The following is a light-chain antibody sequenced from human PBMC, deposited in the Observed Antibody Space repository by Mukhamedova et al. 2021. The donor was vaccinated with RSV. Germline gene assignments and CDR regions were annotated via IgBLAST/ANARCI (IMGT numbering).Light chain of an antibody. CDR3: QQYNNRPPNT. CDR2: AAS. CDR1: SIAKN. J-gene: IGKJ2*01. V-gene: IGKV3-15*01. Sequence: SIAKNLAWYQQRPGQAPRLLIYAASTRATGIPSRFSASGYGTEFTLTITSLQSEDSAVYYCQQYNNRPPNTFGQGTKVEMK.